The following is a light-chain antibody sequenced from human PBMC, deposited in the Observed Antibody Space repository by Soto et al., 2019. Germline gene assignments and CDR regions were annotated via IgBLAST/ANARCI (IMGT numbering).Light chain of an antibody. CDR3: AAWHDSLNGPV. CDR1: SSNIGGNP. V-gene: IGLV1-44*01. J-gene: IGLJ3*02. CDR2: NNN. Sequence: QSVLTQPPSASGTPGQRVTISCSGSSSNIGGNPVNWYQQLPGTAPKLLIYNNNQRPSGVPDRFSGSKSGTSASLAISGFQSEDEADYYCAAWHDSLNGPVFGGGTKVTVL.